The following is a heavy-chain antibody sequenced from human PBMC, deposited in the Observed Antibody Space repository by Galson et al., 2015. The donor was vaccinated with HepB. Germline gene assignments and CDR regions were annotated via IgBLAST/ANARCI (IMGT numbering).Heavy chain of an antibody. D-gene: IGHD6-13*01. J-gene: IGHJ2*01. CDR3: AGIAAAGTAGWWYFDL. V-gene: IGHV1-69*10. CDR1: GGTFSSYA. CDR2: IIPILGIA. Sequence: SCKASGGTFSSYAISWARQAPGQGLEWMGGIIPILGIANYAQKFQGRVTITADKSTSTAYMELSSLRSEDTAVYYCAGIAAAGTAGWWYFDLWGRGTLVTVSS.